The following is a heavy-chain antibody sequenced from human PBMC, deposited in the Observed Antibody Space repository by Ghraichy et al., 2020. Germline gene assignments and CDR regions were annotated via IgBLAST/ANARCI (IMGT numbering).Heavy chain of an antibody. D-gene: IGHD3-9*01. Sequence: SETLSLTCAVYGGSFSGYYWSWIRQPPGKGLEWIGEINHSGSTNYNPSLKSRVTISVDTSKNQFSLKLSSVTAADTAVYYCASGVRRRYVDWWGQGTLVTVSS. CDR1: GGSFSGYY. J-gene: IGHJ4*02. CDR2: INHSGST. V-gene: IGHV4-34*01. CDR3: ASGVRRRYVDW.